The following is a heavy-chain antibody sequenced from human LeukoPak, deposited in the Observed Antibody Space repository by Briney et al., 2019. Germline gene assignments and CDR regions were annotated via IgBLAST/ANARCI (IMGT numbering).Heavy chain of an antibody. J-gene: IGHJ6*03. Sequence: GSSVKVSCKASGGTFSSYAISWVRQAPGQGLEWMGGIIPIFGTANYAQKFQGRVTITADESTSTAYMELSSLRSEDTAVYYCAAVYSYGDYYYYYMDVWGKGTTVTISS. CDR3: AAVYSYGDYYYYYMDV. D-gene: IGHD5-18*01. CDR1: GGTFSSYA. CDR2: IIPIFGTA. V-gene: IGHV1-69*01.